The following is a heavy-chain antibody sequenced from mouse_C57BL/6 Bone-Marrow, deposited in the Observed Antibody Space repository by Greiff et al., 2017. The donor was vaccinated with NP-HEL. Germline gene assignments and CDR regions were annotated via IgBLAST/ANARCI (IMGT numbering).Heavy chain of an antibody. V-gene: IGHV1-61*01. J-gene: IGHJ1*03. CDR3: ARARDYEDFDV. CDR2: IYPSDSET. CDR1: GYTFTSYW. Sequence: QVQLQQPGAELVRPGSSVKLSCKASGYTFTSYWMDWVKQRPGQGLEWIGNIYPSDSETPYNQKFKDKATLTVDKSSSTAYMQLSSLTSEDSAVYYCARARDYEDFDVWGTGTTVTVSS. D-gene: IGHD2-4*01.